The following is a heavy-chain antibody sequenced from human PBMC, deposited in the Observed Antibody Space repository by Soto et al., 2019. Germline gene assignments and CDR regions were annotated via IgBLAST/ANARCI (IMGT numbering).Heavy chain of an antibody. V-gene: IGHV4-34*01. CDR2: INHSGST. Sequence: SETLSLTCAVYGGSFSGYYWSWIRQPPGKGLEWIGEINHSGSTNYNPSLKSRVTISVDTSKNQFSLKLSSVTAADTAVYYSASLLLWFGYGDAFDIWGQGTMVTVSS. CDR3: ASLLLWFGYGDAFDI. J-gene: IGHJ3*02. CDR1: GGSFSGYY. D-gene: IGHD3-10*01.